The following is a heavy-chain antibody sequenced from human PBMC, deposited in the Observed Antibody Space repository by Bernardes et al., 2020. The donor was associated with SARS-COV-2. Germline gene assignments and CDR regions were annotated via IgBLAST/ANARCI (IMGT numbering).Heavy chain of an antibody. Sequence: SEPLSLTCTVSGGSVGTVNYYWSWIRQPPGKGLEWIGYIYHSDNTFYNPSLKSRVSISVDTSKNQVSLKLTSVTAADTAVYYCARESGNYNYYGLDVWGQGTTVNVSS. CDR1: GGSVGTVNYY. D-gene: IGHD1-26*01. J-gene: IGHJ6*02. CDR3: ARESGNYNYYGLDV. V-gene: IGHV4-30-4*01. CDR2: IYHSDNT.